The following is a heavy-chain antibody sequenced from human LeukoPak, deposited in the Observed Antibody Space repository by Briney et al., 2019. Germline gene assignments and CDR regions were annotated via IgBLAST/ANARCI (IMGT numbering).Heavy chain of an antibody. CDR2: ISWNSGSI. CDR1: GFTFSSYA. V-gene: IGHV3-9*01. Sequence: GGSLRLSCAASGFTFSSYAMHWVRQAPGKGLEWVSGISWNSGSIGYADSVKGRFTISRDNAKNSLYLQMNSLRAEDTALYYCAKEYGSGSYSYYYFDYWGQGTLVTVSS. CDR3: AKEYGSGSYSYYYFDY. J-gene: IGHJ4*02. D-gene: IGHD3-10*01.